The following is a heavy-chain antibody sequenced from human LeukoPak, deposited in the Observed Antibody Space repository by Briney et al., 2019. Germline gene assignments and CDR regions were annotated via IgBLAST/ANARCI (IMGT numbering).Heavy chain of an antibody. J-gene: IGHJ5*02. CDR2: IYYSGST. CDR1: GGSISSYY. D-gene: IGHD3-10*01. Sequence: SETLSLTCTVSGGSISSYYWSWIRQPPGKGLEWIGYIYYSGSTNYKPFLKSRVTISVDTSKNQFSLKLSSVTAADTAVYYCARGGYYGSGNDFRFDPWGQGTLVTVSS. V-gene: IGHV4-59*01. CDR3: ARGGYYGSGNDFRFDP.